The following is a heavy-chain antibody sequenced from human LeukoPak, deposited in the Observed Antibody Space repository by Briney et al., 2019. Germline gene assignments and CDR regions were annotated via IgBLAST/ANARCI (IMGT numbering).Heavy chain of an antibody. D-gene: IGHD6-19*01. J-gene: IGHJ3*02. CDR1: GFTFSSYA. V-gene: IGHV3-64*01. Sequence: PGGSLRLSCAASGFTFSSYAMHWVRQAPGKGLEYVSSISSNGDSTYYANSVKGRFTISRDNSKNTLYLQMGSLRAEDMAVYYCARECSGWSRSFDIWGQGTMVTVSS. CDR3: ARECSGWSRSFDI. CDR2: ISSNGDST.